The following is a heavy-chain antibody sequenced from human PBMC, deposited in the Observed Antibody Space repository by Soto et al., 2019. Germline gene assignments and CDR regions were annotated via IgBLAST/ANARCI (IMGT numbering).Heavy chain of an antibody. CDR1: GFSLDEYG. D-gene: IGHD4-17*01. CDR2: MHRNGNST. V-gene: IGHV3-20*04. CDR3: ARDHRWGYEYGDYGDS. Sequence: EVQLVESGGAVVRPGGSLRLACAVSGFSLDEYGMSWVRQAPGKGLEWVSGMHRNGNSTGYADSVKGRFTISRDDAKNSLYLQMNSVRAEDTAFYYCARDHRWGYEYGDYGDSWGHGTLVTVSS. J-gene: IGHJ5*01.